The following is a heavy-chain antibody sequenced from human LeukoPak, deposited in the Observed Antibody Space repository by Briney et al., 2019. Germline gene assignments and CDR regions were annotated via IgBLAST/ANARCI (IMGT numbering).Heavy chain of an antibody. Sequence: GGSLRLSCAASGFTFSSYSMHWVRQAPGRGLEWVAFIRYDGSNKYYADSVKGRFTISRDNSKNTLYLQMNSLRAEDTAVYYCAGRLDCSSTSCYDYWGQGTLVTVSS. V-gene: IGHV3-30*02. CDR1: GFTFSSYS. CDR3: AGRLDCSSTSCYDY. D-gene: IGHD2-2*01. CDR2: IRYDGSNK. J-gene: IGHJ4*02.